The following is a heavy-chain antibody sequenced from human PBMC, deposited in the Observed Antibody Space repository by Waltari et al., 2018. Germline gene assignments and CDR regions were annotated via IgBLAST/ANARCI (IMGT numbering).Heavy chain of an antibody. CDR1: GYSISSGYY. CDR3: ARVQTGLSDFDY. Sequence: QVQLQESGPGLVKPSETLSLTCAVSGYSISSGYYWGWTRQPPGKGLEWIGSIYHSGSTYYNPSLKSRVTISVDTSKNQFSLKLSSVTAADTAVYYCARVQTGLSDFDYWGQGTLVTVSS. CDR2: IYHSGST. D-gene: IGHD3-10*01. V-gene: IGHV4-38-2*01. J-gene: IGHJ4*02.